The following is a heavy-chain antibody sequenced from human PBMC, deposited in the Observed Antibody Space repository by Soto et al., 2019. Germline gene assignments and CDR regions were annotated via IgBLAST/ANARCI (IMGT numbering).Heavy chain of an antibody. CDR1: GFTFSSYW. V-gene: IGHV3-7*01. Sequence: GGSLRLSCAASGFTFSSYWMSWVRQAPGKGLEWVANIKQDGSEKYYVDSVKGRFTISRDKAKNSLYLQMNSLRAEDTAVYYCARDSVVVVAATLILDYWGQGTLVTVSS. CDR2: IKQDGSEK. J-gene: IGHJ4*02. D-gene: IGHD2-15*01. CDR3: ARDSVVVVAATLILDY.